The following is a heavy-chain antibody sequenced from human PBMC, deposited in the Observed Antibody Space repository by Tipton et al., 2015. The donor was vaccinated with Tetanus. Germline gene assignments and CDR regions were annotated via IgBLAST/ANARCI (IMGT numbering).Heavy chain of an antibody. Sequence: SLRLSCAASGFIFSSYGIHGVRQAPGKGLEWVAVSWYDGTDKYYADSVKGRFTISRDNSKNTLYLQMNSPRAEDTAVYYCAREADCSGGSFFSGDFDNWGQGTQVTVSS. J-gene: IGHJ4*02. CDR3: AREADCSGGSFFSGDFDN. V-gene: IGHV3-33*01. D-gene: IGHD2-15*01. CDR1: GFIFSSYG. CDR2: SWYDGTDK.